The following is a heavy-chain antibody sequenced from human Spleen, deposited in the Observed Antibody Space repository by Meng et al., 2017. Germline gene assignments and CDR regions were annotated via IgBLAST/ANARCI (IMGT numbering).Heavy chain of an antibody. CDR2: IIPIFGTA. J-gene: IGHJ6*02. CDR3: ARDSRYCTGGSCYPDYYGMDV. D-gene: IGHD2-15*01. V-gene: IGHV1-69*13. Sequence: SVKVSCKASGDTFNNYAINWVRQAPGQGLEWMGGIIPIFGTANYAQTFQDRVTITADESTSTVNMELSSLRSENTAVYYCARDSRYCTGGSCYPDYYGMDVWGQGPTVTFSS. CDR1: GDTFNNYA.